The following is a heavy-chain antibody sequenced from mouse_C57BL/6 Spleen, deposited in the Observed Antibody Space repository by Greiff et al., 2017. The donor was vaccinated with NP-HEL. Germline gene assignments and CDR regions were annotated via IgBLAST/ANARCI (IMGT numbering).Heavy chain of an antibody. J-gene: IGHJ3*01. CDR3: ARQGVYDGYWAWFAY. Sequence: EVMLVESGGGLVQPGGSLKLSCAASGFTFSDYYMYWVRQTPEKRLEWVAYISNGGGSTYYPDTVKGRFTISRDNAKNTLYLQMSRLKSEDTAMYYCARQGVYDGYWAWFAYWGQRTLVTVSA. V-gene: IGHV5-12*01. CDR1: GFTFSDYY. D-gene: IGHD2-3*01. CDR2: ISNGGGST.